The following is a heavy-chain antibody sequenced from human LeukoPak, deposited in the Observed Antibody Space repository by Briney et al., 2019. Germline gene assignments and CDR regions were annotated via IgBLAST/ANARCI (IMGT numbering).Heavy chain of an antibody. CDR3: ARGRVAAAGSEGDFVY. D-gene: IGHD6-13*01. V-gene: IGHV3-11*05. CDR2: ISRSSNYS. J-gene: IGHJ4*02. Sequence: GASLRLSCAVSGFTFSDYYMSCMPEPPGKGREWVSYISRSSNYSKHADSAQGRFTISRENAKNSLYLQMNSLSAEDPAVYYCARGRVAAAGSEGDFVYWGQGTLVTVSS. CDR1: GFTFSDYY.